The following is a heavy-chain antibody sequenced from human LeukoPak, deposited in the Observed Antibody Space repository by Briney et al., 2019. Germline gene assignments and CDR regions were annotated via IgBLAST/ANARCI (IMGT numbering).Heavy chain of an antibody. J-gene: IGHJ4*02. CDR3: AKGVPAAKGRYFDY. Sequence: GGSLRLSCAASGFTVSSNYMSWVRQAPGKGLEWVSVIYSGGSTYYADSVKGRFTISRDNSKNTLYLQMNSLRAEDTAVYYCAKGVPAAKGRYFDYWGQGTLVTVSS. D-gene: IGHD2-2*01. CDR1: GFTVSSNY. V-gene: IGHV3-53*01. CDR2: IYSGGST.